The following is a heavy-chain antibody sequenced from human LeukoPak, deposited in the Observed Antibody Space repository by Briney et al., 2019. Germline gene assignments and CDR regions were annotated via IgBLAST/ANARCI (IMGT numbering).Heavy chain of an antibody. CDR3: ATGRDCSGGSCYSVY. CDR1: GFTFSGYS. V-gene: IGHV3-21*01. J-gene: IGHJ4*02. CDR2: SSSSSSYI. D-gene: IGHD2-15*01. Sequence: GGSLRLSCAASGFTFSGYSLNWVRQAPGKGLEWVSSSSSSSSYIYYADSVKGRFTISRDNAKNSLYLQMNSLRAEDTAVYYCATGRDCSGGSCYSVYWGQGTLVTVSS.